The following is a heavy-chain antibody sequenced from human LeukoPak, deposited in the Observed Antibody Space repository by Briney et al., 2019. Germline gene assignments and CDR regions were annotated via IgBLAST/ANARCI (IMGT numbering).Heavy chain of an antibody. CDR3: ARGYDWSPDS. V-gene: IGHV1-69*05. CDR2: IIPMGGVIPMFGPP. CDR1: RDTFKTFS. J-gene: IGHJ4*02. Sequence: GASVKDSCQASRDTFKTFSVSWVRQPPGQGLEGVGGIIPMGGVIPMFGPPNYAPKFQRRVTITTDDSRTKTFMELSSLGSEDTAVYYCARGYDWSPDSWGQGTLVTVSS. D-gene: IGHD1-20*01.